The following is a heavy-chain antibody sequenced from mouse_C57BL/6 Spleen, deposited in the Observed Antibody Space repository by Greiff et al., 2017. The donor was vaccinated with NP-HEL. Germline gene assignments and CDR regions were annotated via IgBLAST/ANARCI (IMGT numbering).Heavy chain of an antibody. D-gene: IGHD1-1*01. V-gene: IGHV1-53*01. CDR3: ARPFITTVVAPFAY. CDR1: GYTFTSYW. CDR2: INPSNGGT. J-gene: IGHJ3*01. Sequence: QVQLQQPGTELVKPGASVKLSCKASGYTFTSYWMHWVKQRPGQGLEWIGNINPSNGGTTYNEKFKSKATLTVDKSSSTAYMQLSSLTSEDSAVYYCARPFITTVVAPFAYWGQGTLVTVSA.